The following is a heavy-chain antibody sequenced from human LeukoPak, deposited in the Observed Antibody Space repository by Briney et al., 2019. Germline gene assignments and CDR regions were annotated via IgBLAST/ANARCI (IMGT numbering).Heavy chain of an antibody. V-gene: IGHV1-8*01. D-gene: IGHD4-17*01. J-gene: IGHJ4*02. CDR2: MNPNSGNT. CDR1: GYTFTSYD. Sequence: ASVKVSCKASGYTFTSYDINWVRQATGQGLEWRGWMNPNSGNTGYAQKFQGRVTMTRNTSISTAYMELSSLRSEDTAVYYCARILTRSTVTRFGYWGQGTLVTVSS. CDR3: ARILTRSTVTRFGY.